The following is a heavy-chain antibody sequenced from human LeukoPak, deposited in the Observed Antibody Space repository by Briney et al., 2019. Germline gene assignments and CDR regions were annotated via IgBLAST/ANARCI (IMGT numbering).Heavy chain of an antibody. Sequence: GGSLRLSCAASGFTFSSYWMTWVRQAPEKGLEWVANIKDDGSEKYHMDSVKGRFTISRDNAKNTLYLQMNSLRAEDTAVYYCARPGNYDFLGYFDYWGQGTLVTVSS. CDR3: ARPGNYDFLGYFDY. J-gene: IGHJ4*02. CDR2: IKDDGSEK. V-gene: IGHV3-7*01. D-gene: IGHD3-3*01. CDR1: GFTFSSYW.